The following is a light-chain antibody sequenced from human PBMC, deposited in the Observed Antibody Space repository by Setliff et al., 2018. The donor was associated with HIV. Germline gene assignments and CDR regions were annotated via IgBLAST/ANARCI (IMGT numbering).Light chain of an antibody. V-gene: IGLV3-21*04. J-gene: IGLJ2*01. CDR3: QVWDDGSDHVV. CDR2: FDN. CDR1: NVGTKT. Sequence: ELTQPSSVSVAPGGTATIACGGDNVGTKTVQWYQRKPGRAPLLVIYFDNARPSGIPERFSGSNSGNTATLTISRVEVGDEADYYCQVWDDGSDHVVFGGGTKVTVL.